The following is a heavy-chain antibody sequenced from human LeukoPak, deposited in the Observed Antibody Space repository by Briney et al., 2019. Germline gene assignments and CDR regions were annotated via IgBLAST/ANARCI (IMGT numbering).Heavy chain of an antibody. Sequence: TPGGSLRLSCAASGFTFTSYNMNWVRQAPGKGLEWVSSITSSSSYIYYADSVKGRFTISRDNAKNSLYLQMNSLRAEDTAVYYCARRGIAAAVYYYYYYMDVWGKGTTVTVSS. D-gene: IGHD6-13*01. J-gene: IGHJ6*03. CDR1: GFTFTSYN. V-gene: IGHV3-21*01. CDR3: ARRGIAAAVYYYYYYMDV. CDR2: ITSSSSYI.